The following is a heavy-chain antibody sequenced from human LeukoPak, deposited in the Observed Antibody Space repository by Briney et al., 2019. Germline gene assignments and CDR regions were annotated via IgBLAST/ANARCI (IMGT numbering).Heavy chain of an antibody. J-gene: IGHJ3*01. CDR3: AKDREHWLVPSGYAFDV. D-gene: IGHD6-19*01. V-gene: IGHV3-9*01. Sequence: GRSLRLSCAASGFIFDDFAMRWVRQAPGRGLEWVSGVSWGSDSIEYADSVRGLFTISRDNANNSLYQQMNSLRPEDTAFYYCAKDREHWLVPSGYAFDVWGQGTLVTVSS. CDR2: VSWGSDSI. CDR1: GFIFDDFA.